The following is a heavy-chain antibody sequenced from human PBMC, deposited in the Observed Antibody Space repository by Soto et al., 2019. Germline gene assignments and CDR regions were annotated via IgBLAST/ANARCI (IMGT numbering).Heavy chain of an antibody. J-gene: IGHJ4*02. D-gene: IGHD2-15*01. Sequence: ESGGGLVKPGGSLRLSCVVSGFTFRTCTMNWVRQAPGTGLEWVSSIGSGGSPYYADSVKGRFTISRDNAKNSLYLQMNSLRAEDTAVYYCAREVQPVVRREYDYWGQGTLVTVSS. V-gene: IGHV3-21*06. CDR3: AREVQPVVRREYDY. CDR1: GFTFRTCT. CDR2: IGSGGSP.